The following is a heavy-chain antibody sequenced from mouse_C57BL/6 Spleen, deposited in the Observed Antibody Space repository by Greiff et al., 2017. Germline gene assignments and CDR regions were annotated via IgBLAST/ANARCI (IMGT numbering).Heavy chain of an antibody. CDR3: ARGYYYGSSLDY. V-gene: IGHV5-9*01. CDR1: GFTFSSYT. D-gene: IGHD1-1*01. CDR2: ISGGGGNT. Sequence: EVKLEESGGGLVKPGGSLKLSCAASGFTFSSYTMSWVRQTPEKRLEWVATISGGGGNTYYPDSVKGRFTIARDNAKNTLYLQMSSLRSEDTALDYCARGYYYGSSLDYWGQGTTLTVSS. J-gene: IGHJ2*01.